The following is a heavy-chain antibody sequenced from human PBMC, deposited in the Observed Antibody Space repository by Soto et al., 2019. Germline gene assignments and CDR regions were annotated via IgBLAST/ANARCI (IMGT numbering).Heavy chain of an antibody. CDR2: ISWNHVTT. CDR3: AKVGYCSSTSCLAGYYYYGMDV. Sequence: PGGSLRLSCAASGFRFDDYAMHWVRQAPGKGLEWLSGISWNHVTTGYADSVKGRFTISRDNSKNTLYLQMNSLRAEDTAVYYCAKVGYCSSTSCLAGYYYYGMDVWGQGTTVTVSS. CDR1: GFRFDDYA. J-gene: IGHJ6*02. V-gene: IGHV3-9*01. D-gene: IGHD2-2*01.